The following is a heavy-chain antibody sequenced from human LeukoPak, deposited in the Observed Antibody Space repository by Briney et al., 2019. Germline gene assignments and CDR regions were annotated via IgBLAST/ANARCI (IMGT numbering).Heavy chain of an antibody. V-gene: IGHV4-4*07. J-gene: IGHJ4*02. Sequence: PSETLSLTCTVSGGSISSYYWSWIRQPAGKGLEWIGRIYTSGSTYYNPSLKSRVTMSVDTSKNQFSLKLSSVTAADTAVYYCVRTNRGEQAYYFDYWGQGTLVTVSS. CDR1: GGSISSYY. CDR2: IYTSGST. D-gene: IGHD3-16*01. CDR3: VRTNRGEQAYYFDY.